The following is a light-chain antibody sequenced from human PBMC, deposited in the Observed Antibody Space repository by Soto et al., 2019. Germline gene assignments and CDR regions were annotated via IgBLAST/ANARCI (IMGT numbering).Light chain of an antibody. J-gene: IGKJ1*01. CDR2: DAY. Sequence: DIQMTQSPSTLSGSVGDRVTITCRASQTISSWLAWYQQLPGKAPKLLIYDAYTLETGVPSRFSGSGSGTDFTLTISSLQADDFATYYCQQYDSYSWTFGQGTKV. CDR1: QTISSW. V-gene: IGKV1-5*01. CDR3: QQYDSYSWT.